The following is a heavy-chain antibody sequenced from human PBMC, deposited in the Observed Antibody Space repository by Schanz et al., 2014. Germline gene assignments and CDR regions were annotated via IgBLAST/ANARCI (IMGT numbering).Heavy chain of an antibody. CDR2: INTGVNT. CDR3: ARGVIAAAGGEFDY. Sequence: EVQLVESGGGLVKPGGSLRLSCATSGFTLNNAWMNWVRQGPGKGLEWVSAINTGVNTYYADSVRGRFTMSRDNSKNTLHQQINSLRDGDAAVYCGARGVIAAAGGEFDYSGQGTLVTVSS. J-gene: IGHJ4*02. D-gene: IGHD6-13*01. V-gene: IGHV3-66*01. CDR1: GFTLNNAW.